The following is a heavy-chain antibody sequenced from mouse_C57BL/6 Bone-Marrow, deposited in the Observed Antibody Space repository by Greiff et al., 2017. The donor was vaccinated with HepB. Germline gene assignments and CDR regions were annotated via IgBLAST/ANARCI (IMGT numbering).Heavy chain of an antibody. CDR2: IDPSDSYT. Sequence: QVQLQQPGAELVMPGASVKLSCKASGYTFTSYWMHWVKQRPGQGLEWIGEIDPSDSYTNYNQKFKGKSTPTEDKSSSTAYMQISSLTAEDSAVYYCAYGNYVAMDNWGQGKSVTVSA. J-gene: IGHJ4*01. V-gene: IGHV1-69*01. CDR1: GYTFTSYW. CDR3: AYGNYVAMDN. D-gene: IGHD2-1*01.